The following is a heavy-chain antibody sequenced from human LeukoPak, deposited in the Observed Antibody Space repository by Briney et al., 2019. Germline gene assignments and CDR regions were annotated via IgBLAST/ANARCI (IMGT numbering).Heavy chain of an antibody. CDR2: INPTGGST. D-gene: IGHD1-26*01. CDR3: ARALKFSLVGAQPYYYYYYMDV. V-gene: IGHV1-46*01. Sequence: ASVKVSCKASGYTFTSYYMHWVRQAPGQGLEWMGLINPTGGSTGYAQKFQGRVTMTRDMSTSTDYMELSSLRSEDTAIYYCARALKFSLVGAQPYYYYYYMDVWGKGTTVTVSS. J-gene: IGHJ6*03. CDR1: GYTFTSYY.